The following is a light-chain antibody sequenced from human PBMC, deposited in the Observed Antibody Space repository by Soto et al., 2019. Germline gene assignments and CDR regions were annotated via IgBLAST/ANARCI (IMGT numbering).Light chain of an antibody. CDR3: CSYAGSSTFYV. Sequence: QSALTQPASVSGSPGQSITISCTGTSSDVGSYNLISWYQQYPDKAPKLMIYEVSKRPSGVSNRFSGSKSGNTASLTISGLQAEDEADYHCCSYAGSSTFYVFGSGTKVTVL. CDR1: SSDVGSYNL. J-gene: IGLJ1*01. V-gene: IGLV2-23*02. CDR2: EVS.